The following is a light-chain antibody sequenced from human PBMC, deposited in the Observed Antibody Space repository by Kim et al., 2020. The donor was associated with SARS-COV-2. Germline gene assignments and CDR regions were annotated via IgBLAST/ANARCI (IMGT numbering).Light chain of an antibody. CDR3: LQHRTYPIT. CDR2: GAS. J-gene: IGKJ5*01. V-gene: IGKV1-17*01. Sequence: ASLGNRVPITCRASQDIGNDLGWYQQKPGRAPKRLIYGASNLQSGVPSRFSGSGSETEFTLAINSLQPEDFATYFCLQHRTYPITFGQGTRLEIK. CDR1: QDIGND.